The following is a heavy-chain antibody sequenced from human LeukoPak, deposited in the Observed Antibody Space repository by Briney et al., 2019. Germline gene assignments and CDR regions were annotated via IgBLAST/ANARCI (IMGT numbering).Heavy chain of an antibody. CDR1: GGSISSYY. CDR3: ARGPRYYSSGRAVWFGP. V-gene: IGHV4-4*08. D-gene: IGHD6-19*01. Sequence: SETLSLTCTVSGGSISSYYWSWIRQPPGKGLEWIGRIYTSGSTNYNPSLKSRVTISVDTSKNQFSLKLSSVTAADTAVYYCARGPRYYSSGRAVWFGPWGQGTLVTVSS. J-gene: IGHJ5*02. CDR2: IYTSGST.